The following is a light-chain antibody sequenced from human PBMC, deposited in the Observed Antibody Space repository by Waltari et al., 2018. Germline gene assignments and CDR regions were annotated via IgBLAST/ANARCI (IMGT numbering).Light chain of an antibody. CDR2: GAS. J-gene: IGKJ2*01. CDR3: QQYNKGLDT. CDR1: QSVTS. Sequence: EIVMTQSPATLSVSPGEGATPSCRASQSVTSLAWYQQKPGQAPRLLIYGASTRATGIPARFSGSGSGTEFTLTISSLQSEDLAVYYCQQYNKGLDTFGQGTKLEIK. V-gene: IGKV3-15*01.